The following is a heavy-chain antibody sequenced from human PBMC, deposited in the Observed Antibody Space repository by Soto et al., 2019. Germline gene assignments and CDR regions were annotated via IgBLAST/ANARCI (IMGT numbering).Heavy chain of an antibody. D-gene: IGHD3-10*01. CDR2: ISHDGSEK. CDR3: AKLVGGVKAIGAPGDWLDT. J-gene: IGHJ5*02. CDR1: GFMFSGYG. V-gene: IGHV3-30*18. Sequence: QVQLVESGGGVVQPGDSLRLSCAASGFMFSGYGMHWLRQAPGKGLEWVEVISHDGSEKYYGDSVKGRCTVSRDNSNNTLFLKIDSLRAEDTAVYYCAKLVGGVKAIGAPGDWLDTWGQGNLVNVSS.